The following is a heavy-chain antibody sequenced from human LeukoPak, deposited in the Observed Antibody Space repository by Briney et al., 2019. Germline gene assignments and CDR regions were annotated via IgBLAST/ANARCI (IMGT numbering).Heavy chain of an antibody. J-gene: IGHJ6*03. CDR1: GGSFSGYY. CDR3: ARLSVIVGAALEYYYYYMDV. Sequence: SETLSHMCVVYGGSFSGYYWNWIRQPPGKGLEWIGEINHSGSTYYNPSLKSRVTISVDTSKNQFSLKLSSVTAADTAVHYCARLSVIVGAALEYYYYYMDVWGQGTTVTVSS. V-gene: IGHV4-34*01. CDR2: INHSGST. D-gene: IGHD1-26*01.